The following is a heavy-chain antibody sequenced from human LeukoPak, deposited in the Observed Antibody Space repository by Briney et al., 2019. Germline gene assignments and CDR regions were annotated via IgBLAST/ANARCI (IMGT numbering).Heavy chain of an antibody. CDR3: ARGTPSSSGWLYYGMDV. CDR2: IKKDGSEE. D-gene: IGHD6-19*01. Sequence: PGGSLRLSCVASRFSFSKFWMSWVRQAPGKGLEWVANIKKDGSEEYYVDSVKGRFTISRDNSKNTLYLQMNSLRAEDTAVYYCARGTPSSSGWLYYGMDVWGQGTTVTVSS. CDR1: RFSFSKFW. J-gene: IGHJ6*02. V-gene: IGHV3-7*01.